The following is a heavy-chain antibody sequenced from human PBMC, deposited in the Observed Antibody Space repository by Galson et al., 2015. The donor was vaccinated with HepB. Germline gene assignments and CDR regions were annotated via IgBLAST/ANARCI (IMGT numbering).Heavy chain of an antibody. D-gene: IGHD6-13*01. Sequence: SLRLSCAASGFTFSSYSMNWVRQAPGKGLEWVSSISSSSSYIYYADSVKGRFTISRDNAKNSLYLQMNSLRAEDTAVYYCARDSTTEQPDRGFDPWGQGTLVTVSS. CDR1: GFTFSSYS. J-gene: IGHJ5*02. CDR3: ARDSTTEQPDRGFDP. CDR2: ISSSSSYI. V-gene: IGHV3-21*01.